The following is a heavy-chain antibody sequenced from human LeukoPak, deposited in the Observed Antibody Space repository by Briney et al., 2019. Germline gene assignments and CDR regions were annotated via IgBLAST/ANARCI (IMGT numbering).Heavy chain of an antibody. V-gene: IGHV3-33*01. J-gene: IGHJ4*02. Sequence: GGSLRLSWVASGFIFSAYGMHWVRQAPGKGLEWVAIIWYDGSNKYYADSVKGRFTISRDNSKNTLYVQMDSLRAEDTAVYYCARDLVRYCSSINCSRSIDYWGQGTLVTVSS. D-gene: IGHD2-2*01. CDR3: ARDLVRYCSSINCSRSIDY. CDR2: IWYDGSNK. CDR1: GFIFSAYG.